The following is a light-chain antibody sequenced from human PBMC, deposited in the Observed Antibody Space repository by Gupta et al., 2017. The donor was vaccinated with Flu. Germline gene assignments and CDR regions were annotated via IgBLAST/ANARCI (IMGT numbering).Light chain of an antibody. V-gene: IGLV2-11*01. CDR2: DVT. CDR3: SAHAGRVTWV. Sequence: QPAPTQPRSVSGSPGQSVTISCTGSTNDVGGSNRVSWYQQRPGKAPKLILSDVTERPSGVPDRFSGSKSGNTASLTISGLQADDEADYYCSAHAGRVTWVFGTGTTVTVL. CDR1: TNDVGGSNR. J-gene: IGLJ1*01.